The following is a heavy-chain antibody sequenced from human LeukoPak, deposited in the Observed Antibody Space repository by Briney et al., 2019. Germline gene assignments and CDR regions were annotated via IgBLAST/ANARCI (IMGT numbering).Heavy chain of an antibody. V-gene: IGHV4-4*07. CDR3: ARIYSSGDQNYYYYYMDV. J-gene: IGHJ6*03. CDR2: VSDTGRA. Sequence: SETLSLTCTVSGGSITGYYWTWIRQPAGKGLEWIGRVSDTGRAYYNPSLERRVTISLDTSNNRFSLKVTSVTAADTAVYYCARIYSSGDQNYYYYYMDVWGKGTTVTVSS. CDR1: GGSITGYY. D-gene: IGHD6-19*01.